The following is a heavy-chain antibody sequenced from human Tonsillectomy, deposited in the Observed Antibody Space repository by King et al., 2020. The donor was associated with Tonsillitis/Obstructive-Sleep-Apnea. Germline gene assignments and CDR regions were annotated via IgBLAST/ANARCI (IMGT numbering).Heavy chain of an antibody. J-gene: IGHJ3*02. D-gene: IGHD2-2*01. V-gene: IGHV1-69*04. CDR2: IIPILPIA. CDR1: GGTFSSYA. Sequence: VQLVQSGAEVKKPGSSVKVSCKASGGTFSSYAISWVRQAPGQGLEWMGRIIPILPIANYAQKFQGRVTIIADKSTSAAYMELSSLRSEDTAVYYCARDGCSSTSCYSDGDAFDIWGQGTAVTVSS. CDR3: ARDGCSSTSCYSDGDAFDI.